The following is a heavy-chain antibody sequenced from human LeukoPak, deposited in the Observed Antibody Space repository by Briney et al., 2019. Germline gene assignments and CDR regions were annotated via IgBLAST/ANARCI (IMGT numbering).Heavy chain of an antibody. D-gene: IGHD3-10*01. Sequence: SGGSLRLSCAASGFTFSSYGMHWVRQAPGKGLDWVAVISYDGSNKYYADSVKGRFTISRDNSNNTLYLQMNSLRAEDTAIYYCAKDHGPSITRVRGVDYWGQGTLVTVSS. J-gene: IGHJ4*02. CDR3: AKDHGPSITRVRGVDY. V-gene: IGHV3-30*18. CDR1: GFTFSSYG. CDR2: ISYDGSNK.